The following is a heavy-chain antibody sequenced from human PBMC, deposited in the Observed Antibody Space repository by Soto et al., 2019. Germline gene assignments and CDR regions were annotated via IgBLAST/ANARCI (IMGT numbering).Heavy chain of an antibody. CDR2: ISWDGATA. CDR3: VKDGPSGRWLEFYFDF. Sequence: PVGSLRLSCAASGFTFHDFTMHWVRQAPGKGLEWVSLISWDGATAYYADSVKGRFTVSRDNNKNSVYLRMNSLRPEDTALYYCVKDGPSGRWLEFYFDFWGRGTLVTVSS. D-gene: IGHD5-12*01. J-gene: IGHJ4*02. CDR1: GFTFHDFT. V-gene: IGHV3-43*01.